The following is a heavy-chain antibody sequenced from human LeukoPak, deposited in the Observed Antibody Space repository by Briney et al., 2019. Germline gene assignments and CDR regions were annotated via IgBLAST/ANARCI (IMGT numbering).Heavy chain of an antibody. CDR2: INHSGST. V-gene: IGHV4-39*07. J-gene: IGHJ3*02. Sequence: SETLSLTCTVSGGSISSSSYYWGWIRQPPGKGLEWIGEINHSGSTNYNPSLKSRVTISVDTSKNQFSLKLSSVTAADTAVYYCARVKYSSSWYRPKDAFDIWGQGTMVTVSS. CDR3: ARVKYSSSWYRPKDAFDI. D-gene: IGHD6-13*01. CDR1: GGSISSSSYY.